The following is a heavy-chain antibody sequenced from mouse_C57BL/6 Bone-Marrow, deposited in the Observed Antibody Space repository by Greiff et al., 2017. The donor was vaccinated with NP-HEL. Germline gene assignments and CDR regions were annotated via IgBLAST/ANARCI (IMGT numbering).Heavy chain of an antibody. CDR2: IYPGSGNT. CDR1: GYTFTDYY. D-gene: IGHD2-4*01. Sequence: VQLQESGAELVRPGASVKLSCKASGYTFTDYYINWVKQRPGQGLEWIARIYPGSGNTYYNEKFKGKATLTAEKSSSTAYMQLSSLTSDDSAVYSCARDDYDGGCALDYWGQGTSVTVSS. CDR3: ARDDYDGGCALDY. V-gene: IGHV1-76*01. J-gene: IGHJ4*01.